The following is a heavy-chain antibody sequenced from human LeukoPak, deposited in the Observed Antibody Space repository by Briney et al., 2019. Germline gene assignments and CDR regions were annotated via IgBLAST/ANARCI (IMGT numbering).Heavy chain of an antibody. J-gene: IGHJ6*03. CDR3: VRQPELWRYYYYMDV. V-gene: IGHV3-21*01. CDR1: GFTFSSYN. CDR2: ITSDSRYM. D-gene: IGHD1-14*01. Sequence: GGSLRLSCAASGFTFSSYNMNWVRQAPGKGLEWVSSITSDSRYMYYADSVKGRFTISRDNAKNSLYLQMNSLRAEDTAVYYCVRQPELWRYYYYMDVWGKGTTVTVSS.